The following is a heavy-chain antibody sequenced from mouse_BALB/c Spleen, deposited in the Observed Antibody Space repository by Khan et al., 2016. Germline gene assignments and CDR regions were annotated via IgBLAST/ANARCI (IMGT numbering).Heavy chain of an antibody. CDR1: GYSITSDYA. Sequence: EVQLQESGPGLVKPSQSLPLTCTVTGYSITSDYAWNWIRQFPGNKLEWMGYISYSGATHYNPSLRSRISITRDSSKNQFFLQLNSVTIEDTATYDCVRWIYDDTVMDYWGQGTSVTVAS. CDR3: VRWIYDDTVMDY. CDR2: ISYSGAT. D-gene: IGHD2-3*01. V-gene: IGHV3-2*02. J-gene: IGHJ4*01.